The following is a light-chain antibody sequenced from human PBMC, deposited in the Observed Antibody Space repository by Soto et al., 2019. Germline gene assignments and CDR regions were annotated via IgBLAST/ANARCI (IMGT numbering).Light chain of an antibody. CDR2: AAS. Sequence: DIQMTQSPPSLSASVGDRVTITCRASQSISNFLNWYQQKPGKAPKVLIYAASSLQSGVPVRFSGSGSGTDFTLTISSLQPEDFATYYCQQSSSTPLTFGGGTKVEIK. CDR3: QQSSSTPLT. J-gene: IGKJ4*01. CDR1: QSISNF. V-gene: IGKV1-39*01.